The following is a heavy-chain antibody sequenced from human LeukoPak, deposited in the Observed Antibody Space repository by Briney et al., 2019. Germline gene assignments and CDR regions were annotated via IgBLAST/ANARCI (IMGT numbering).Heavy chain of an antibody. D-gene: IGHD5-24*01. V-gene: IGHV4-59*08. Sequence: SDTLSLTCTVSGGSISSYYWSWIRPPPPKGLEWLGHINYSGSTNYQPSLKRRVTMSVDTSKNQFSLQLRSVTAADQSVYYCPRHTQRWLQWGDFDYWGQGTLVTVSS. CDR2: INYSGST. J-gene: IGHJ4*02. CDR1: GGSISSYY. CDR3: PRHTQRWLQWGDFDY.